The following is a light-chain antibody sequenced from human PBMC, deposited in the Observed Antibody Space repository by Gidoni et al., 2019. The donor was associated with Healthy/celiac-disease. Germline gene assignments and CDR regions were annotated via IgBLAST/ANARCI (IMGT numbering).Light chain of an antibody. CDR3: QQRSNWPPT. CDR2: DAS. V-gene: IGKV3-11*01. Sequence: ELVLPQSPATLSLSPVERATLSCRASQSVSSYLAWYQQKPGQAPRLLIYDASNRATGIPARFSGSGSGTDFTLTISSLEPEDFAVYYCQQRSNWPPTFGQXTKLEIK. J-gene: IGKJ2*01. CDR1: QSVSSY.